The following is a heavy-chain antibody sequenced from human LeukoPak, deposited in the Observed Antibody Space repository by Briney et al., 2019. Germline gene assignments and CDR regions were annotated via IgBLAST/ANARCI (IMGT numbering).Heavy chain of an antibody. J-gene: IGHJ6*03. Sequence: ASVKVSCKASGYTFTSYGISWVRQAPGQGLEWMGWISAYNGNTNYAQKLQGRVTMTTDTSTSTAYMELRSLRSDDTAVYYCARDTGPHYYYYMDAWGKGTTVTVSS. CDR2: ISAYNGNT. CDR3: ARDTGPHYYYYMDA. V-gene: IGHV1-18*01. CDR1: GYTFTSYG.